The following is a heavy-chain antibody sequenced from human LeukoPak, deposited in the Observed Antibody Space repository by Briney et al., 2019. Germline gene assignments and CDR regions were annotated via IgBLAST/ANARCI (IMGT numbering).Heavy chain of an antibody. CDR2: IYPGDSDT. CDR3: ARRSIVGATCFDY. Sequence: GESLKISCQGSGYSFTSYWIGWVGQMPGKGLEWMGIIYPGDSDTRYSPSFQGQVTISADKSISTAYLQWSSLKASDTAMYYCARRSIVGATCFDYWGQGTLVTVSS. D-gene: IGHD1-26*01. J-gene: IGHJ4*02. CDR1: GYSFTSYW. V-gene: IGHV5-51*01.